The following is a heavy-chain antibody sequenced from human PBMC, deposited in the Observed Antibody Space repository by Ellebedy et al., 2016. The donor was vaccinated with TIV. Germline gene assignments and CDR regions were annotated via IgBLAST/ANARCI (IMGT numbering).Heavy chain of an antibody. CDR1: GGSFSGYY. CDR2: INHSGST. V-gene: IGHV4-34*01. CDR3: ARGTIPYSSGWFQKVPHYFDY. Sequence: SETLSLXXAVYGGSFSGYYWSWIRQPPGKGLEWIGEINHSGSTNYNPSLKSRVTISVDTSKNQFSLKLSSVTAADTAVYYCARGTIPYSSGWFQKVPHYFDYWGQGTLVTVSS. D-gene: IGHD6-19*01. J-gene: IGHJ4*02.